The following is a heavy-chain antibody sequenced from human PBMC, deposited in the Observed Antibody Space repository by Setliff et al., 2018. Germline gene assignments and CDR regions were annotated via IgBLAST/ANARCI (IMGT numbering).Heavy chain of an antibody. CDR1: GYTLTGYY. Sequence: ASVQVSCKASGYTLTGYYMYWVRQAPGQGLEWMGRINPSSGATIYAQKFQGRVTMTSDTSISTAYMELGRLRSDDTAVYFCARDGGGDSDAFDIWGQGTMVTVSS. CDR2: INPSSGAT. J-gene: IGHJ3*02. D-gene: IGHD3-16*01. V-gene: IGHV1-2*06. CDR3: ARDGGGDSDAFDI.